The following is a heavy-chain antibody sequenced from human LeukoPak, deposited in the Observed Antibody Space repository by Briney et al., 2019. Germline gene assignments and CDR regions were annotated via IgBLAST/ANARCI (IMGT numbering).Heavy chain of an antibody. J-gene: IGHJ4*02. D-gene: IGHD2-21*01. V-gene: IGHV4-59*12. Sequence: SETLSLTCTVSGGSISSYYWSWIRQPPGKGLKWIGNIYYSGYTTYSPSLRSRVTISEDTSKSQFSLKLSSVTAADTAVYYCARGRALFDWGQGTLVTVSS. CDR2: IYYSGYT. CDR3: ARGRALFD. CDR1: GGSISSYY.